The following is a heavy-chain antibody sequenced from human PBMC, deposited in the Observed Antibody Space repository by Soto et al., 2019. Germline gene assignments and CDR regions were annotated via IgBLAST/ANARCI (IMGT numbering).Heavy chain of an antibody. CDR3: TTAPLELPPAYYYYGMDV. V-gene: IGHV3-15*01. CDR1: GFTFSNAW. J-gene: IGHJ6*02. CDR2: IKSKTDGGTT. Sequence: EVQLVESGGGLVKPGGSLRLSCAASGFTFSNAWMSWVRQAPGKGLEWVGRIKSKTDGGTTDYAAPVKGRFTISRDDSKNTLYLQMNSLKTEDTAVYYCTTAPLELPPAYYYYGMDVWGQGTTVTVSS. D-gene: IGHD1-26*01.